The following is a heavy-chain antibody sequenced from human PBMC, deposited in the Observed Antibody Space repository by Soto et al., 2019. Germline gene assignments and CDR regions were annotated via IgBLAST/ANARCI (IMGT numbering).Heavy chain of an antibody. V-gene: IGHV3-53*01. Sequence: GSLRLSCXASGFTVSSNYMSWVRQAPGKGLKWVSVIYSGGSTYYADSVKGRFTISRDNSKNTLYLQMNSLRAEDTAVYYCARGYNYGWDYWGQGTLVTVSS. J-gene: IGHJ4*02. CDR2: IYSGGST. D-gene: IGHD5-18*01. CDR1: GFTVSSNY. CDR3: ARGYNYGWDY.